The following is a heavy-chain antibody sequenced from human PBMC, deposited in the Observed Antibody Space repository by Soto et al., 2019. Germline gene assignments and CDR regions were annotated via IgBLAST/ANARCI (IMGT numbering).Heavy chain of an antibody. J-gene: IGHJ3*02. CDR1: GFTFSSYG. CDR3: AKTIHGNAFDI. CDR2: ITYDGSNK. V-gene: IGHV3-30*18. D-gene: IGHD3-9*01. Sequence: GGSLRLSCAASGFTFSSYGMHWVRQAPGKGLEWVAVITYDGSNKYYADSVKGRFTISRDNSKNTLYLQMNSLRAEDTAVYYCAKTIHGNAFDIWGQGTMVTV.